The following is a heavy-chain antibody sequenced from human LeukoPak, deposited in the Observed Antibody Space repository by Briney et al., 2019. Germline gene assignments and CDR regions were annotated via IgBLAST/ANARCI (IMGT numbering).Heavy chain of an antibody. CDR1: GFTFDDYA. CDR2: ISWNSGSI. J-gene: IGHJ4*02. V-gene: IGHV3-9*01. D-gene: IGHD6-13*01. CDR3: VKDSIAAAWGPFDY. Sequence: GRSLRLSCAASGFTFDDYAMHWVRQAPGKGLEWVSTISWNSGSIGYADSVKGRFTISRDNAKNSLYLQMNSLRAEDTALYYCVKDSIAAAWGPFDYWGPGTLVTVSS.